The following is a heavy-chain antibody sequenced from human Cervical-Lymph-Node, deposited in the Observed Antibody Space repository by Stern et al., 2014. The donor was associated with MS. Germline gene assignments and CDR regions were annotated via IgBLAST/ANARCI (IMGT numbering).Heavy chain of an antibody. CDR3: VRGFLHNSFDL. CDR2: ISSEGDTI. CDR1: EFVFRRYS. V-gene: IGHV3-48*02. Sequence: EVQLVQSGGGLVQPGGSLRLTCVGSEFVFRRYSMDWVRQAPGKGLEWLSFISSEGDTIYYADSVRGRFTISRDDDKNSIFLQMTNLRDEDAAVYYCVRGFLHNSFDLWGLGTVVTVSS. J-gene: IGHJ3*01. D-gene: IGHD5-24*01.